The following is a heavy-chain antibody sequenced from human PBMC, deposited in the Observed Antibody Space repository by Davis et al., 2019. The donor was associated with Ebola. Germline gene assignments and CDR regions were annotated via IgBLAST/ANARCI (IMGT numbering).Heavy chain of an antibody. CDR3: IRGGLSSGYLFD. Sequence: HTGGSLRLSCAASGFTFSTYWMHWVRQAPGKGLVWVSRIDSDGSATNYADSVKGRFTISRDNTKNTVFLQMSSLRVEDTAVYFCIRGGLSSGYLFDWGQGTLVTVSS. J-gene: IGHJ4*02. V-gene: IGHV3-74*01. D-gene: IGHD3-22*01. CDR1: GFTFSTYW. CDR2: IDSDGSAT.